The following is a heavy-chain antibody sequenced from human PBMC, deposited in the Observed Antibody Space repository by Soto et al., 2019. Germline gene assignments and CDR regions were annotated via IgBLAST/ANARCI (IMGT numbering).Heavy chain of an antibody. D-gene: IGHD3-22*01. Sequence: GAAVKVYCKASGGTFSSYASSWVRQAPGQGLEWMGGIIPIFGTANYAQKFQGRVTITADKSTSTAYMELSSLRSEDTAVYYCARKSPYDMMPFAIWGQGTMVTVSS. V-gene: IGHV1-69*06. CDR2: IIPIFGTA. J-gene: IGHJ3*02. CDR1: GGTFSSYA. CDR3: ARKSPYDMMPFAI.